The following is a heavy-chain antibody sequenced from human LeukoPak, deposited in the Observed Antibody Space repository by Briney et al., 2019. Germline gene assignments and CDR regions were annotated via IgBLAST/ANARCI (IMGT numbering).Heavy chain of an antibody. CDR2: IIPIFGTA. J-gene: IGHJ3*02. CDR1: GGTFISYA. D-gene: IGHD7-27*01. V-gene: IGHV1-69*05. CDR3: ARPKTGDEGAFDI. Sequence: ASVKVSCKASGGTFISYAISRVRQAPGQGLEWMGGIIPIFGTANYAQKFQGRVTITTDESTSTAYMELSSLRSEDTAVYYCARPKTGDEGAFDIWGQGTMVTVSS.